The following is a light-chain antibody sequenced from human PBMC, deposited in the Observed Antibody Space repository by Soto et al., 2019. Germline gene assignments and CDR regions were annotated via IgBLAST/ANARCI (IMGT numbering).Light chain of an antibody. CDR3: QQSFSPLLT. V-gene: IGKV1-39*01. CDR2: AAS. CDR1: QTISTY. J-gene: IGKJ4*01. Sequence: DIQMTQSPSSLSASVGDRVTITCRANQTISTYLSWFQQKPGKAPKVLIYAASTLQSGVPSRFSGSASGAEFTLTISNLQSEDFATYYCQQSFSPLLTFGGGTKVEIK.